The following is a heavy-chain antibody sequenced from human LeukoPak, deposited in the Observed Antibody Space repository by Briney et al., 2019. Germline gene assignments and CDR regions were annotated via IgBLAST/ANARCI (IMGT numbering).Heavy chain of an antibody. CDR3: ARHRMYYYDSSGRGVADAFDI. CDR1: GGSISSSSYY. D-gene: IGHD3-22*01. V-gene: IGHV4-39*01. Sequence: TSETLSLTCTVSGGSISSSSYYWGWIRQPPGKGLEWIGSIYYSGSTYYNPSLKSRFTISVDTSKNQFSLKLSSVTAADTAVYYCARHRMYYYDSSGRGVADAFDIWGQGTMVTVSS. J-gene: IGHJ3*02. CDR2: IYYSGST.